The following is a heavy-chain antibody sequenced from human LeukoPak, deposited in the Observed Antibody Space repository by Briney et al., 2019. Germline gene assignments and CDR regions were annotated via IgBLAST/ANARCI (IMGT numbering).Heavy chain of an antibody. V-gene: IGHV4-4*02. Sequence: SETLSLTCAVSGGSISSSNWWSWVRQPPGKGLEWIGEIYHSGSTNYNPSLKSRVTISVDTSKNQFSLKLSSVTAADTAVYYCARGQEWLPRTYYFDYWGQGTLVTVSS. CDR2: IYHSGST. CDR3: ARGQEWLPRTYYFDY. CDR1: GGSISSSNW. D-gene: IGHD3-3*01. J-gene: IGHJ4*02.